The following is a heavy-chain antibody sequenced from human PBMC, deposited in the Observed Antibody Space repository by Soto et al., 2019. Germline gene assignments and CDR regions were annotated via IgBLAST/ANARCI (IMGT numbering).Heavy chain of an antibody. Sequence: QVPLVQSGAEVKKPGASVKVSCKASGYTFTSYGISWVRQAPGQGLEWMGWINAYNGNTNYVQKLQGRVTMTTDTSTSTAYMELRSLRSDDTAVYYCAGEGYDILTGYPNNWFDPWGQGTLVTVSS. J-gene: IGHJ5*02. CDR2: INAYNGNT. CDR1: GYTFTSYG. D-gene: IGHD3-9*01. CDR3: AGEGYDILTGYPNNWFDP. V-gene: IGHV1-18*01.